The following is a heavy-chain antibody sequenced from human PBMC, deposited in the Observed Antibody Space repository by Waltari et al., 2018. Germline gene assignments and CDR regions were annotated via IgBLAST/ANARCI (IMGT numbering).Heavy chain of an antibody. D-gene: IGHD6-25*01. Sequence: EVQLVESGGGLVKPGGSLRLSCAASGFTFSTYSMNWVRQAPGKGREWVSSISSSSSYIYYADSVKGRFTISRDNAKNSLYLQMNSLRAEDTAVYYCARDLKGQSGAFDIWGQGTMVTVSS. CDR3: ARDLKGQSGAFDI. V-gene: IGHV3-21*01. CDR2: ISSSSSYI. J-gene: IGHJ3*02. CDR1: GFTFSTYS.